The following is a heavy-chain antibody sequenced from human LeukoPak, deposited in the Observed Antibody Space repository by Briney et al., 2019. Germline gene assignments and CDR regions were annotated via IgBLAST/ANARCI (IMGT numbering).Heavy chain of an antibody. D-gene: IGHD6-19*01. CDR1: GFTFSSYS. V-gene: IGHV3-21*01. CDR2: ISSSSSYI. CDR3: AREKYSSGWYTSEAGYMDV. J-gene: IGHJ6*03. Sequence: GGSLRLSCAASGFTFSSYSMNWVRQAPGKGLEWVSSISSSSSYIYYADSLKGRFTISRDNAKNSLYLQMNSLRAEDTAVYYCAREKYSSGWYTSEAGYMDVWGKGTTVTISS.